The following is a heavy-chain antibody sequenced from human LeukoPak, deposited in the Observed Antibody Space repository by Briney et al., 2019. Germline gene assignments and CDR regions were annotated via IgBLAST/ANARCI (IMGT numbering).Heavy chain of an antibody. CDR1: GFTFSSYS. V-gene: IGHV3-48*04. CDR3: ARENEEVRGVISPYYFDY. D-gene: IGHD3-10*01. CDR2: ISSSSSTI. Sequence: PGGSLRLSCAASGFTFSSYSMNWVRQAPGKGLEWVSYISSSSSTIYYADSVKGRFTISRDNAKNSLYLQMNSLRAEDTAVYYCARENEEVRGVISPYYFDYWGQGTLVTVSS. J-gene: IGHJ4*02.